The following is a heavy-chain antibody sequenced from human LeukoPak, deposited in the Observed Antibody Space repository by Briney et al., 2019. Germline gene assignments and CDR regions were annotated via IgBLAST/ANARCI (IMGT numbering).Heavy chain of an antibody. CDR2: FSWDGGST. V-gene: IGHV3-43*01. CDR1: RFTFDDYT. CDR3: AKLGLWLSTSTYYSYYMDV. D-gene: IGHD6-19*01. Sequence: GGSLRLSCAASRFTFDDYTMHWVRQAPGKGLEWVSLFSWDGGSTYYADSVKGRFTISRDNSKNSLYLQMNSLRTEDTALYYCAKLGLWLSTSTYYSYYMDVWGKGTTVTISS. J-gene: IGHJ6*03.